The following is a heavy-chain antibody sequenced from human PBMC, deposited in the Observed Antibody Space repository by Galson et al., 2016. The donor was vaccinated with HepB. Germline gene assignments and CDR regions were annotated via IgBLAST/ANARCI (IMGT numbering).Heavy chain of an antibody. Sequence: SLRLSCAASGFTFGIYGMHWVRKAPGEGPEYVATTSYTGGNKPYAEFVKGRFTISRDNSRNTLYLQMNSVRIEDTAVYYCAKDRPTYSSSPNPTIDHWGQGTLVTVSS. CDR1: GFTFGIYG. D-gene: IGHD6-6*01. J-gene: IGHJ4*02. CDR3: AKDRPTYSSSPNPTIDH. CDR2: TSYTGGNK. V-gene: IGHV3-30*18.